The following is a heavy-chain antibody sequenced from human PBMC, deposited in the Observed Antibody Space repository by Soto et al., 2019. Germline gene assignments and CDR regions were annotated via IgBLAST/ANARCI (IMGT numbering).Heavy chain of an antibody. Sequence: ASVKVSCKASGYTFTSYYMHWVRQAPGQGLEWMGIINPSGGSTSYAQKFQGRVTMTRDTSTSTVYMELSSLRSEDTAVYYCARETYYYDSSGYRNFDYWGQGTLVTVS. CDR1: GYTFTSYY. CDR3: ARETYYYDSSGYRNFDY. D-gene: IGHD3-22*01. V-gene: IGHV1-46*01. CDR2: INPSGGST. J-gene: IGHJ4*02.